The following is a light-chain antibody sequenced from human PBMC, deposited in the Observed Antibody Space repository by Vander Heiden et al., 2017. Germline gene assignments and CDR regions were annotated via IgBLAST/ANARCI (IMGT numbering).Light chain of an antibody. CDR2: AAS. CDR3: RQYDNSQWT. CDR1: QGIRND. V-gene: IGKV1-6*01. Sequence: SSLSASVGDRVTITCRASQGIRNDLGWYQQKPGKAPKLLIYAASSLQSGVPSRFSGSGSDTDFTLTISSLQPEDFATYYCRQYDNSQWTFGQGTKVEIK. J-gene: IGKJ1*01.